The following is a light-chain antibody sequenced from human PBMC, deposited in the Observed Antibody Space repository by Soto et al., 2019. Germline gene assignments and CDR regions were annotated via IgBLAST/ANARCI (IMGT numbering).Light chain of an antibody. Sequence: QSALTQPASVSGSPGQSITISCTGTSSDVANYNYVSWYQQHPGKAPKLIIYDVSNRPSGVSNRFSGSKSGSTASLTISGLQAEDEADYYCSSYTSSSTLYVFGTGTRSPS. J-gene: IGLJ1*01. CDR2: DVS. CDR3: SSYTSSSTLYV. CDR1: SSDVANYNY. V-gene: IGLV2-14*01.